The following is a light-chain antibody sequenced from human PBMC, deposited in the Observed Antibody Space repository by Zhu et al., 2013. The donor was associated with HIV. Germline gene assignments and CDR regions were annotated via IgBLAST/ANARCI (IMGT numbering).Light chain of an antibody. Sequence: DIVLTQSPGTLSLSPGERATLSCRASQSVSSSYLAWYQQKPGQAPRLLVYHGTNRATGIPARFSGSGSGTDFTLTISSLEPEDFAVYYCQQRGKWPQLTFGGGT. V-gene: IGKV3D-20*02. CDR1: QSVSSSY. J-gene: IGKJ4*01. CDR2: HGT. CDR3: QQRGKWPQLT.